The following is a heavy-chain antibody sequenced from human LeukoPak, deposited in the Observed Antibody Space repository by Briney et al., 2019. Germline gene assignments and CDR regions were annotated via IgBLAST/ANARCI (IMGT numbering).Heavy chain of an antibody. CDR1: GFTFSGYY. D-gene: IGHD2-15*01. Sequence: GSLRLSCAASGFTFSGYYMSWIRQPPGKGLEWIGSIYYSGSTYYNPSLKSRVTISVDTSKNQFSLKLSSVTAADTAVYYCARYCSGGSCYGQWGQGTLVTVSS. V-gene: IGHV4-38-2*01. J-gene: IGHJ4*02. CDR2: IYYSGST. CDR3: ARYCSGGSCYGQ.